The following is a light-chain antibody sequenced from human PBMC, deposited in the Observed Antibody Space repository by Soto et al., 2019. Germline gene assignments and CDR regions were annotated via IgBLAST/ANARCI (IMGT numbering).Light chain of an antibody. CDR2: RNN. Sequence: QSVLTQPPXASGTPGXXXTISCSGSSSNIGSNYVYWHQQLPGTAPKLLIYRNNQRPSGVPDRFSGSKSGTSASLAISGLRSEDEADYYCAAWDDSLSGVVFGGGTQLTVL. V-gene: IGLV1-47*01. J-gene: IGLJ2*01. CDR1: SSNIGSNY. CDR3: AAWDDSLSGVV.